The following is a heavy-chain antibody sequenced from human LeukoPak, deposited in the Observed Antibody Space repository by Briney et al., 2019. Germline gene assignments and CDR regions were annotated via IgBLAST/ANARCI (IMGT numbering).Heavy chain of an antibody. CDR2: IYGGGST. D-gene: IGHD2-21*01. CDR1: GFTFSSHW. J-gene: IGHJ1*01. CDR3: ASAREYCGGAECYEYFQH. V-gene: IGHV3-53*01. Sequence: PGGSLRLSCAASGFTFSSHWLHWVRQAPGKGLEWVSVIYGGGSTYYADSVNGRFTISRDSSKNTLFLQMNSLRAEDTALYYCASAREYCGGAECYEYFQHWGQGTLVTVSS.